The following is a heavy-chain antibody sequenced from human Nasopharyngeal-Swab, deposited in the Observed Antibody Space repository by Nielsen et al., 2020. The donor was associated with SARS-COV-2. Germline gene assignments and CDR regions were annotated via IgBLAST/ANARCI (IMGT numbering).Heavy chain of an antibody. V-gene: IGHV3-33*08. CDR3: ARDMASYTAMVTGY. CDR1: GFTFSSYG. J-gene: IGHJ4*02. CDR2: IWYDGSNK. D-gene: IGHD5-18*01. Sequence: GESLKISCAASGFTFSSYGMHWVRQAPGKGLEWVAVIWYDGSNKYYADSVKGRFTISRDNSKNTLYLQMNSLRAEDTAVYYCARDMASYTAMVTGYWGQGTLVTVSS.